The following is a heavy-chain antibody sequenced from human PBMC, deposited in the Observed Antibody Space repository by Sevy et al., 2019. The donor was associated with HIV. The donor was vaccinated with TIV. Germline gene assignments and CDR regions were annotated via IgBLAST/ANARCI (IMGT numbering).Heavy chain of an antibody. D-gene: IGHD2-2*01. CDR3: ARDHVVVEPLANYGMDV. J-gene: IGHJ6*02. V-gene: IGHV3-11*01. CDR2: ISSRGSTI. Sequence: GESLKISCAASGFIFSDFYMSWVRQAPGKGLEWISYISSRGSTIYYAASVKGRFTISRDNAKNSLYLQMNSLTAEDTAVYYCARDHVVVEPLANYGMDVWGQGTTVTVSS. CDR1: GFIFSDFY.